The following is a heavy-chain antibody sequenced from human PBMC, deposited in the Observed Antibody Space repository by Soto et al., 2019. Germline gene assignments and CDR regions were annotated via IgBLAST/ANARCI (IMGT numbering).Heavy chain of an antibody. D-gene: IGHD3-10*01. V-gene: IGHV4-39*02. Sequence: PSETLSRTWTACGGSISSSSYYWGWIRQPPGQGLQRIGWISSCGSTYYKPSLKSRVTISVDTYNNQFSLKLSSVTSADTAVYYRARDRITRVRGVIIYYYGMDVWSQGTTVSLS. CDR3: ARDRITRVRGVIIYYYGMDV. CDR1: GGSISSSSYY. CDR2: ISSCGST. J-gene: IGHJ6*02.